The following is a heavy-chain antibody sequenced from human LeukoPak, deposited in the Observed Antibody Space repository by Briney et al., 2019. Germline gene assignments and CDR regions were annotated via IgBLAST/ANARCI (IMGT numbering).Heavy chain of an antibody. V-gene: IGHV4-34*01. CDR1: GGSFSGYY. CDR3: ARGPLIAARFTFRRNRGYNWFDP. Sequence: SETLSLTCAVYGGSFSGYYWSWIRQPPGKGLEWIGEINHSGSTNYNPSLKSRVTISVDTSKNQFSLKLSSVPAADTAVYYCARGPLIAARFTFRRNRGYNWFDPWGQGTLVTVSS. CDR2: INHSGST. D-gene: IGHD6-6*01. J-gene: IGHJ5*02.